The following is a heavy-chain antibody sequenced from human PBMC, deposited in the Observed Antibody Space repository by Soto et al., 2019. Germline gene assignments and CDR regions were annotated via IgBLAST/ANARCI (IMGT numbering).Heavy chain of an antibody. J-gene: IGHJ4*02. Sequence: SETLSLTCAVYGGSFSGYYWSWIRQPPGKGLEWIGEINHSGSTNYNPSLKSRVTISVDTSKNQFSLKLSSVTAADTAVYYCARGGGYCSSTSCSTTKNFDYWGQGTLVTVSS. CDR2: INHSGST. V-gene: IGHV4-34*01. CDR3: ARGGGYCSSTSCSTTKNFDY. D-gene: IGHD2-2*01. CDR1: GGSFSGYY.